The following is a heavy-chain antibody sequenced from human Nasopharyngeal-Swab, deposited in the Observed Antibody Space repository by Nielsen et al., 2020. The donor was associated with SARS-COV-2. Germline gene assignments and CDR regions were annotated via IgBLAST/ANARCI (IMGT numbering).Heavy chain of an antibody. CDR2: IYTSGST. CDR1: GSSINNYY. CDR3: ARVTAMAPGHYFDY. Sequence: SETLSLTCSVSGSSINNYYWSWIRQPAGKGLEWIGRIYTSGSTNYNPSLKSRVTMSVDTSKNQFSLKLSSVTAADTAVYYCARVTAMAPGHYFDYWGQGTLVTVSS. J-gene: IGHJ4*02. V-gene: IGHV4-4*07. D-gene: IGHD5-18*01.